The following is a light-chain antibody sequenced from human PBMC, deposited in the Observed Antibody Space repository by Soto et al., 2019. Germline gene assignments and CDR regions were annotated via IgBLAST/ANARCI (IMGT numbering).Light chain of an antibody. CDR1: SSDVGGYNY. CDR2: DVS. V-gene: IGLV2-14*01. Sequence: QSVLTQPASVSGSPGQSITISCTGTSSDVGGYNYVSWYQQHPGKAPKLMIYDVSNRPSGVSNRFSGSKSGNTASLTISGLRADDEADYYCSSYTSSSPYVFGTGTKVTVL. J-gene: IGLJ1*01. CDR3: SSYTSSSPYV.